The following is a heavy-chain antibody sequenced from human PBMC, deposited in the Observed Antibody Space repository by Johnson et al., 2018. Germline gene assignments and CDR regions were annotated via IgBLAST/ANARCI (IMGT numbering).Heavy chain of an antibody. J-gene: IGHJ3*02. V-gene: IGHV3-21*01. D-gene: IGHD3-16*01. CDR3: ATGGNEAFDI. Sequence: VQLVESGGGLVKPGGSLRLSCAASGFTFSSYSMNWVRQAPGKGLEWVSSISSSSSYIYYADSVKGRFTLSRDNAKNSLYLQMNSLRAEDTAVYYCATGGNEAFDIWGQGTMVTVSS. CDR1: GFTFSSYS. CDR2: ISSSSSYI.